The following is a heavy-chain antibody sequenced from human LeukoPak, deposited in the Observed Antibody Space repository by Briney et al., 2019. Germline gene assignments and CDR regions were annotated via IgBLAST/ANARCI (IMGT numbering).Heavy chain of an antibody. CDR3: AKDLGSVVTPPSLDY. Sequence: GALRLSCAASGFTFSSYAMSWVRQEPWKGLQWVSSASGSGGSTYYADSVKGRFTISRDNSKNTLYLQMNSLRAEDTAVYYCAKDLGSVVTPPSLDYWGQGTLVTVSS. D-gene: IGHD4-23*01. V-gene: IGHV3-23*01. CDR2: ASGSGGST. CDR1: GFTFSSYA. J-gene: IGHJ4*02.